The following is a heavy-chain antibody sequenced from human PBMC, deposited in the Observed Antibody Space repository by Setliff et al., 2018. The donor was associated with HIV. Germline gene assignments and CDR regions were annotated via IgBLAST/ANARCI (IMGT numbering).Heavy chain of an antibody. D-gene: IGHD3-10*01. CDR2: VDPEDGET. Sequence: ASVKVSCKTSGYPFTDYFIHWIQQAPGKGLEWMGRVDPEDGETILAERFQGRVTMTADTSTDTAFMELSSLRSDDTAVYYCARDGEGVGKPSYYFQHWGQGTLVTVSS. J-gene: IGHJ1*01. CDR1: GYPFTDYF. CDR3: ARDGEGVGKPSYYFQH. V-gene: IGHV1-69-2*01.